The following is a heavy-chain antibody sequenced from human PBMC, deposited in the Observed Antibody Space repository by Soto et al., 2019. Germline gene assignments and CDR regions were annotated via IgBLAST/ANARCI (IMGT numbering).Heavy chain of an antibody. CDR3: ARGLGLGDC. V-gene: IGHV1-46*01. J-gene: IGHJ4*02. D-gene: IGHD3-9*01. Sequence: QVQLVQSGAEVKKSGASVKVSCKASGYTFSSYYIHWVRQAPGQGLEWIGIINPNVGSTNYAQNSKGRLTVTSDKSTATVYMDLSALTSDDTAMYYCARGLGLGDCWGQGTLVTVSS. CDR2: INPNVGST. CDR1: GYTFSSYY.